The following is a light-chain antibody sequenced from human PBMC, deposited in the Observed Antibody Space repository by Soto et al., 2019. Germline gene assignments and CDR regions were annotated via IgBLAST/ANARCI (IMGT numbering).Light chain of an antibody. CDR1: QTISSW. CDR3: QHYNSYSEA. CDR2: KAS. J-gene: IGKJ1*01. Sequence: DIKMTQSPSTLSGSVGDRVTITCRASQTISSWLAWYQQKPGKAPKLLIYKASTLKSGVPSRFSGSGSGTEFTLTISSLQPDDFATYYCQHYNSYSEAFGQGPKVDIK. V-gene: IGKV1-5*03.